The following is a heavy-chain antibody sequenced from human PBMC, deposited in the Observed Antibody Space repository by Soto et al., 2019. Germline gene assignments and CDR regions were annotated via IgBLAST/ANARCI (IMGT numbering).Heavy chain of an antibody. V-gene: IGHV1-2*02. CDR3: ARGKGYSYGTSLDY. CDR2: INPNSGGT. Sequence: GASVKVCCKASGYTFTGYYMHWVRQSPGQGLEWMGWINPNSGGTNYAQKFQGRVTVTRDTSISTAYMELSRLRSDDTAVYYCARGKGYSYGTSLDYWGQGTLVTVSS. CDR1: GYTFTGYY. D-gene: IGHD5-18*01. J-gene: IGHJ4*02.